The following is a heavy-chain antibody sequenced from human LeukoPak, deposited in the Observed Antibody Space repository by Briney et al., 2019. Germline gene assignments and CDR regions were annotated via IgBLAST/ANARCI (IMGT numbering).Heavy chain of an antibody. J-gene: IGHJ6*03. CDR2: ISGAGGST. Sequence: AGGSLRLSCAASGFTFDDYAMHWVRQAPGKGLEWVSLISGAGGSTYDTYSVKGRFTSTRANSKNSLYLQMSSLRTEDTALYYCAKEDHYGSGSLHYYYYYYMDVWGKGTTVTVSS. CDR1: GFTFDDYA. V-gene: IGHV3-43*02. D-gene: IGHD3-10*01. CDR3: AKEDHYGSGSLHYYYYYYMDV.